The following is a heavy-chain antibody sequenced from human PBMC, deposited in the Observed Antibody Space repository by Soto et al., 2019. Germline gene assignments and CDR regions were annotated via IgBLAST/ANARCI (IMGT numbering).Heavy chain of an antibody. CDR1: GYTFTNYW. D-gene: IGHD6-6*01. J-gene: IGHJ6*02. V-gene: IGHV5-51*01. CDR3: ARHRSTSSSGNYYYYGMDV. Sequence: PGESLKISCKGSGYTFTNYWIGWVRQMPGKGLEWMGIIYPGDSDTKYNPSFQGQVTISADKSITTTYLQWSSLKASDTAMYYCARHRSTSSSGNYYYYGMDVWGQGTTVTVSS. CDR2: IYPGDSDT.